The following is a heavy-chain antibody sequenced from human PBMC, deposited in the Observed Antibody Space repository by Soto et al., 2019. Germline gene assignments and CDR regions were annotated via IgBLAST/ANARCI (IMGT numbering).Heavy chain of an antibody. CDR2: IYYSGST. J-gene: IGHJ4*02. Sequence: XWTLSLTCAVSGGSVSSGSYYWSWIRQPPGKGLEWIGYIYYSGSTNYNPSLKSRVTISGDTSKNQFSLKLSSVTAADTAVYYCARASGRYDISGYYYGSDYWGQGTLGTV. CDR3: ARASGRYDISGYYYGSDY. CDR1: GGSVSSGSYY. D-gene: IGHD3-22*01. V-gene: IGHV4-61*01.